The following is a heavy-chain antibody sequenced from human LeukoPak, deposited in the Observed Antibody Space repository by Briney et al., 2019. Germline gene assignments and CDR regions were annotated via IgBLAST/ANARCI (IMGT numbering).Heavy chain of an antibody. CDR1: GFTFSSYG. V-gene: IGHV3-30*02. J-gene: IGHJ4*02. CDR2: IRYDGSNK. D-gene: IGHD3-22*01. CDR3: AKLESASGYLDY. Sequence: TGGSLRLSCAASGFTFSSYGMHWVRQAPGKGLEWVAFIRYDGSNKYYADSVKGRFTISRDNSKNTLYLQMNSLRAEDTAVYYCAKLESASGYLDYWGQGTLVTVSS.